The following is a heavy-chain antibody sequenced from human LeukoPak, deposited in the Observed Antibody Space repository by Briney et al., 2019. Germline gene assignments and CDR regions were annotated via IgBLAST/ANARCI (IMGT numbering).Heavy chain of an antibody. J-gene: IGHJ4*02. V-gene: IGHV1-46*01. D-gene: IGHD3-10*01. Sequence: EASVKVSCKASGYTFTRNYIQWVRQAPGQGLEWMGIISPSGDSTTYAQKFQGRVTMTRDTSTRTVYMELSSLRSEDTAVYYCARDAGYYVSGSSLDYWGQGTLVTVSS. CDR3: ARDAGYYVSGSSLDY. CDR2: ISPSGDST. CDR1: GYTFTRNY.